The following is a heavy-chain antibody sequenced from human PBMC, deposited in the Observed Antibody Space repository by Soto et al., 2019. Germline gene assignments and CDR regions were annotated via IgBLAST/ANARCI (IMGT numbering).Heavy chain of an antibody. CDR1: GFTFSSSW. J-gene: IGHJ4*02. V-gene: IGHV3-7*05. D-gene: IGHD5-18*01. CDR3: ARDRAYSGFDY. CDR2: INEDGSTK. Sequence: EVQLVESGGALVQRGGSLRLSCAASGFTFSSSWMVWVRQAPGKGLEWVANINEDGSTKNFVDSVKGRFTISRDNAKRSLYLHMNRLSAEDTVVYYSARDRAYSGFDYWGQGTLVTVSS.